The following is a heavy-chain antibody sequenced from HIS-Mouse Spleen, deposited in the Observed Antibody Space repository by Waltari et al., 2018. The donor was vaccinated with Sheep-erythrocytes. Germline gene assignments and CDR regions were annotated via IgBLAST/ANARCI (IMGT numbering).Heavy chain of an antibody. CDR1: GFTFSSYG. CDR2: IWYDGSNK. V-gene: IGHV3-33*01. CDR3: ARDRHLYDILTGYYPNWFDP. Sequence: SCAASGFTFSSYGMHWVRQAPGKGLEWVAVIWYDGSNKYYADSVKGRFTIYRDNSKNTLYLQMNSLRAEDTAVYYWARDRHLYDILTGYYPNWFDPWGQGTLVTVSS. D-gene: IGHD3-9*01. J-gene: IGHJ5*02.